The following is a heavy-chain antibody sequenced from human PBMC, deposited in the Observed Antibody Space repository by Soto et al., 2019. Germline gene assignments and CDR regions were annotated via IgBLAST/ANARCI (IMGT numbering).Heavy chain of an antibody. Sequence: SVKVSCKASGVTFSSYAISWVRQAPGQGLEWMGGIIPIFGTANYAQKFQGRVTITADESTSTAYMELSSLRSEDTAVYYCARDRLLWFGELSRYYYGMDVWGQGTTVTVSS. CDR3: ARDRLLWFGELSRYYYGMDV. CDR1: GVTFSSYA. D-gene: IGHD3-10*01. CDR2: IIPIFGTA. J-gene: IGHJ6*02. V-gene: IGHV1-69*13.